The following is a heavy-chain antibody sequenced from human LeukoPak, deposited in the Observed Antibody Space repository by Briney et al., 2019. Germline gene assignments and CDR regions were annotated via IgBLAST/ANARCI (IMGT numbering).Heavy chain of an antibody. Sequence: GGSLRPSCAASGFTFDDYAMHWVRQAPGKGLECVSLISWDGDSTYYADSVKGRFTISRDNYKNSLYLQMNSPRTEDTALYYCATAPYDSIGIFDYWGQGTLVTVSS. V-gene: IGHV3-43D*03. CDR1: GFTFDDYA. CDR3: ATAPYDSIGIFDY. D-gene: IGHD3-22*01. J-gene: IGHJ4*02. CDR2: ISWDGDST.